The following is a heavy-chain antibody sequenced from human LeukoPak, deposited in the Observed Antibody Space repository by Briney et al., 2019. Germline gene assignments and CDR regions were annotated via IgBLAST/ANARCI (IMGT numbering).Heavy chain of an antibody. D-gene: IGHD3-22*01. CDR2: IYSGGST. CDR1: GFTVSSNY. Sequence: GGSLRLSCAASGFTVSSNYMSWVRQAPGKGLEWVSVIYSGGSTYYADSVKGRFTISRDNSKNTLNLQMNSLRAEDTAVYYCATPLDYYDSSGYHQGGDWGQGTLVTVSS. V-gene: IGHV3-53*01. J-gene: IGHJ4*02. CDR3: ATPLDYYDSSGYHQGGD.